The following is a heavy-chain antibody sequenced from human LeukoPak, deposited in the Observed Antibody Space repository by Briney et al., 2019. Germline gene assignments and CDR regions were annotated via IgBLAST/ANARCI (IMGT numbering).Heavy chain of an antibody. CDR1: GLIFSNYA. Sequence: PGGSLRLSCAASGLIFSNYAMSCVRQAPGKGLEWVSSISSSSTYIYSADSVQGRFTISRDDAKNSLFLQMNSLRVEDTAMYYCARLVGAIPGYYLDVWGKGTTVTVSS. J-gene: IGHJ6*03. CDR2: ISSSSTYI. CDR3: ARLVGAIPGYYLDV. D-gene: IGHD1-26*01. V-gene: IGHV3-21*01.